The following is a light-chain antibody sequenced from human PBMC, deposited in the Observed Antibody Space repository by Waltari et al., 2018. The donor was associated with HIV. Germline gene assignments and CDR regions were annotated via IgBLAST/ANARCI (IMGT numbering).Light chain of an antibody. Sequence: QSALTQPASVSGSPGQSITISCTGTSSDVGGYNYVSWYQQHPGKVPKLMIYDVSNLFSVSKSGNTASLTISGLQAEDEADYYCSSYTSSSTNVFGTGTKVTVL. J-gene: IGLJ1*01. CDR2: DVS. CDR1: SSDVGGYNY. CDR3: SSYTSSSTNV. V-gene: IGLV2-14*03.